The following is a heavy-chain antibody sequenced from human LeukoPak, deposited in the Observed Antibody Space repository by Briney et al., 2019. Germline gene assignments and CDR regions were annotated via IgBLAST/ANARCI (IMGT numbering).Heavy chain of an antibody. CDR3: ARSGVPHGTDV. CDR2: IKQDGSET. CDR1: GFPVSSNY. D-gene: IGHD7-27*01. Sequence: PGGSLRLPCAASGFPVSSNYLSWVRQAPEKGLEWVANIKQDGSETYYVDSVKGRFTISRDNAKNSLCLHMNSLSGEDSAVYYCARSGVPHGTDVWGQGTTVTVSS. J-gene: IGHJ6*02. V-gene: IGHV3-7*04.